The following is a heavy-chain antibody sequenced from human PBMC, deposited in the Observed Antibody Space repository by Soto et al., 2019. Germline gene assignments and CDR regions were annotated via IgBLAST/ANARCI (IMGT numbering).Heavy chain of an antibody. CDR1: GYTFTSYA. D-gene: IGHD6-6*01. CDR3: ARDPYSSSSLDWFDP. Sequence: QVQLVQSGAEVKKPGASVKVSCKASGYTFTSYAMHWVRQAPGQRLEWMGWINAGNGNTKYSQKLQGRVTITRDTSASTAYMELSSLRSEDTAVYYCARDPYSSSSLDWFDPWGQGTLVTVSS. CDR2: INAGNGNT. V-gene: IGHV1-3*01. J-gene: IGHJ5*02.